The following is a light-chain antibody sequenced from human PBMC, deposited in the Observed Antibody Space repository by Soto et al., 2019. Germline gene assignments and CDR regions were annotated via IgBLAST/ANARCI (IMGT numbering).Light chain of an antibody. CDR2: AAS. CDR3: QQHYSGHRT. J-gene: IGKJ2*02. V-gene: IGKV1-39*01. CDR1: QSIISY. Sequence: DIQMTQSPSYLSASVGDRVTITCRSSQSIISYLNWYQQKAGKAPQLLIYAASILQSRVSASFSGGRSRTNVTITIISLKTEDSAIYYCQQHYSGHRTFGQGNKLENK.